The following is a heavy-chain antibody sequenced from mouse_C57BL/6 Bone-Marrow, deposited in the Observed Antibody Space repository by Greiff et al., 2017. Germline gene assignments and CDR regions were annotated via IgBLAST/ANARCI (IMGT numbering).Heavy chain of an antibody. CDR1: GYSFTGYY. D-gene: IGHD1-1*01. J-gene: IGHJ3*01. CDR3: ARGATVVGCRCAY. CDR2: INPSTGGT. Sequence: EVQRLESGPELVKPGASVKISCKASGYSFTGYYMNWVKQSPETSLEWIGVINPSTGGTTYNQTFKAKATLTVDKSSSTAYMQLNSLTSEDSAVYYCARGATVVGCRCAYWGQGTMVTVSA. V-gene: IGHV1-42*01.